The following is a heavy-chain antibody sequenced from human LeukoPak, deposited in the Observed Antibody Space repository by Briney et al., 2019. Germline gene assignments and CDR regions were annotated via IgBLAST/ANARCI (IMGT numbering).Heavy chain of an antibody. CDR2: INHSGST. CDR3: ARHYYDSSGYYYED. V-gene: IGHV4-34*01. CDR1: GGSFSGYY. Sequence: SETLSLTCAVYGGSFSGYYWSWIRQPPGKGLEWVGEINHSGSTNYNPSLKSRVTISVDTSKNQFSLKLSSVTAADTAVYYCARHYYDSSGYYYEDWGQGTLVTVSS. D-gene: IGHD3-22*01. J-gene: IGHJ4*02.